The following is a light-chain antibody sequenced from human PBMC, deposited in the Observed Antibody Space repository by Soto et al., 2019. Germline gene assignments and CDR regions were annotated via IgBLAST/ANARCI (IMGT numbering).Light chain of an antibody. CDR1: SSDVGKYNL. Sequence: QSALTQPASVAGAPGQSITISCTGTSSDVGKYNLVSWYQEHPGKAPKLMIYEGSKRPSGVSNRFSGSKSGNTASLTISGLQAEDEADYYCCSYAGSNTWVFGGGTKVTVL. J-gene: IGLJ3*02. CDR2: EGS. V-gene: IGLV2-23*01. CDR3: CSYAGSNTWV.